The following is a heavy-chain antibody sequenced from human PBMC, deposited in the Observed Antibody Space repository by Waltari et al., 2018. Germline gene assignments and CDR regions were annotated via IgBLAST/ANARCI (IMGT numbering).Heavy chain of an antibody. CDR1: GGSISSGGYY. Sequence: QVQLQESGPGLVKPSQTLSLTCTVSGGSISSGGYYWSWIRQHPGKGLEWIGYIYYSGSTYYNPSLKSRVTISVDTSKNQFSLKLSSVTAADTAVYYCAREYYDSSGYYRDAFDIWGQGTMVTVSS. CDR2: IYYSGST. CDR3: AREYYDSSGYYRDAFDI. V-gene: IGHV4-31*03. D-gene: IGHD3-22*01. J-gene: IGHJ3*02.